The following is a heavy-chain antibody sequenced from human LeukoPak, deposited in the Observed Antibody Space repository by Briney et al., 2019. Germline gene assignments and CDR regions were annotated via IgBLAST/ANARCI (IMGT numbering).Heavy chain of an antibody. J-gene: IGHJ4*02. Sequence: KPGGSLRLSCVGTGFTFSTYRMNWVRQAPGKGLEWVSSISSSSSYIYYADSVKGRITISRDNAKNSLYLQMNSLRVEDTAVYYCASDKDVYFDYWGQGTLVTVSS. CDR2: ISSSSSYI. CDR1: GFTFSTYR. CDR3: ASDKDVYFDY. V-gene: IGHV3-21*01.